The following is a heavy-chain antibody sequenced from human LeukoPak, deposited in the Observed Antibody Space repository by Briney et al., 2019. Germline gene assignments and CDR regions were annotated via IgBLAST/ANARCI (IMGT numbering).Heavy chain of an antibody. Sequence: PSETLSLTCAVYGGSFSGYYWSWIRQPPGKGLEWIGYIYYSGSTNYNPSLKSRVTISVDTSKNQFSLKLSSVTAADTAVYYCARGGYCSSTSCYWWFDPWGQGTLVTVSS. CDR3: ARGGYCSSTSCYWWFDP. V-gene: IGHV4-59*01. D-gene: IGHD2-2*01. CDR1: GGSFSGYY. CDR2: IYYSGST. J-gene: IGHJ5*02.